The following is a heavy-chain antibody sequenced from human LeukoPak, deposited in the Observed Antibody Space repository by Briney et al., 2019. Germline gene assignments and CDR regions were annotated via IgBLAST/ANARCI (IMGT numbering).Heavy chain of an antibody. CDR3: ARGDFGSGSYKL. D-gene: IGHD3-10*01. Sequence: ASVKVSCKASGYTLTNYYILWVRQAPGQGLEWMGIINPSGGGTSYAQKFQGRVIITTDTSTSSVFMELSSLRSEDTAVYYCARGDFGSGSYKLWGQGTLVSVSS. CDR1: GYTLTNYY. CDR2: INPSGGGT. J-gene: IGHJ4*02. V-gene: IGHV1-46*01.